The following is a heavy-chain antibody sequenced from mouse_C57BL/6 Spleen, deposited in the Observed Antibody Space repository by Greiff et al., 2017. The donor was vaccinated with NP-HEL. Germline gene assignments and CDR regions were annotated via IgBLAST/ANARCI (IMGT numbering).Heavy chain of an antibody. CDR2: IHPNSGST. D-gene: IGHD2-4*01. CDR1: GYTFTSYW. J-gene: IGHJ4*01. CDR3: ARGDYDDDGGPGHYYAMDY. Sequence: VQLQQPWAELVKPGASVKLSCKASGYTFTSYWMHWVKHRPGQGLEWIGMIHPNSGSTNYNEKFKSKATLTVDKSSSTAYMQLSSLTSEDSAVYYCARGDYDDDGGPGHYYAMDYWGQGTSVTVSS. V-gene: IGHV1-64*01.